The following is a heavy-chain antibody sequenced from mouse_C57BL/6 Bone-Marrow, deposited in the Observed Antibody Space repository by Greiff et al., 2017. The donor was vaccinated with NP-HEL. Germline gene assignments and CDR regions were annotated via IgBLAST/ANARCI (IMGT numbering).Heavy chain of an antibody. CDR1: GFTFSSYG. CDR3: ARHGYDLWYFDV. D-gene: IGHD2-3*01. J-gene: IGHJ1*03. V-gene: IGHV5-6*01. Sequence: DVHLVESGGDLVKPGGSLKLSCAASGFTFSSYGMSWVRQTPDKRLEWVATISSGGSYTYYPDSVKGRFTISRDNAKNTLYLQMSSLKSEDTAMYYCARHGYDLWYFDVWGTGTTVTVSS. CDR2: ISSGGSYT.